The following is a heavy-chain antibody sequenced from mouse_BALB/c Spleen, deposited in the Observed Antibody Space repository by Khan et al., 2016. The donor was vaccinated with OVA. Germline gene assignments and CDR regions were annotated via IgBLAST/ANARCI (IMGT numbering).Heavy chain of an antibody. D-gene: IGHD1-1*01. V-gene: IGHV1-7*01. CDR1: GYTFINYW. CDR3: ARRGLRWDFDY. Sequence: QVQLKESGAELAKPGASVKMSCKASGYTFINYWILWVKQRPGQGLEWIGYINPSTAYTEYNQNFKDKPTLTADKSSRTAYMQLSSLTSEDSAVYYGARRGLRWDFDYWGQGTTLTVSS. J-gene: IGHJ2*01. CDR2: INPSTAYT.